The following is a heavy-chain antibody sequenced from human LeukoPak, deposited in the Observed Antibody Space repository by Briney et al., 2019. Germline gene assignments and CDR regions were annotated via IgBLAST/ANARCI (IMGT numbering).Heavy chain of an antibody. CDR2: INSRSSYI. J-gene: IGHJ4*02. V-gene: IGHV3-21*01. Sequence: PGGSLRLSCAASGFTFSSYTMNWVRQAPGKGLEWVSFINSRSSYIYYADSVKGRFTISRDSAKTSLFLQMNSLRDEDTAVYYCARIRGPQLAFSYIDCWGQGTLVTVSS. D-gene: IGHD1-1*01. CDR3: ARIRGPQLAFSYIDC. CDR1: GFTFSSYT.